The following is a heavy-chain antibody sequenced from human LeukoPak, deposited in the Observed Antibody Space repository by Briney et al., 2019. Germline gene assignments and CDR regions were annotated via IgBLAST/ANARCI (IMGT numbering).Heavy chain of an antibody. Sequence: GASVKVSCKASGYIFTDYYMHWVRQAPGQELGWMGRINPNSGGTNYAQKFQGRVTMTRDTSISTAYTELSRLRSDDTAVYYCARTRGSGSYLGFDYWGQGTLVTVSS. D-gene: IGHD1-26*01. V-gene: IGHV1/OR15-1*01. CDR1: GYIFTDYY. J-gene: IGHJ4*02. CDR3: ARTRGSGSYLGFDY. CDR2: INPNSGGT.